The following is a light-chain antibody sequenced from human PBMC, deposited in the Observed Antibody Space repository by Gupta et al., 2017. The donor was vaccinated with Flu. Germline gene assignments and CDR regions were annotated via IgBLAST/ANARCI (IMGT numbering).Light chain of an antibody. V-gene: IGKV3-11*01. CDR1: QSISSY. Sequence: ACLSLSPGERATLSCRATQSISSYLAWYQHKPGQAPRLLIYDASNRATGIPDRFSGSGSGTDFTLTISSLEPEDFAVYYCQQRSNWPRNTFGQGTKLEIK. J-gene: IGKJ2*01. CDR3: QQRSNWPRNT. CDR2: DAS.